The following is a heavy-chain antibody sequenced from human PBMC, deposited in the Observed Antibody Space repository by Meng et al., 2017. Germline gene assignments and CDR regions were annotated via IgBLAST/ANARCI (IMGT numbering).Heavy chain of an antibody. V-gene: IGHV3-33*01. CDR3: AREAAYDYDYVWGSYRSPPDV. CDR2: IWYDGSNK. D-gene: IGHD3-16*02. CDR1: GFTFSSYG. J-gene: IGHJ6*02. Sequence: GESLKISCAASGFTFSSYGMHWVRQAPGKGLEWVAVIWYDGSNKYYADSVKGRFTISRDNSKNTLYLQMNSLRAEDTAVYYCAREAAYDYDYVWGSYRSPPDVWGQGTTVTVSS.